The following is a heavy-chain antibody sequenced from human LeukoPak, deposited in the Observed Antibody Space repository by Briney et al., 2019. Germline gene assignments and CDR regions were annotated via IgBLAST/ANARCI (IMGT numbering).Heavy chain of an antibody. D-gene: IGHD2-2*01. CDR2: FGSGGGT. CDR1: GFTFSTYA. Sequence: PGGSLRLSCAASGFTFSTYAMTWVRQAPGKGLEWVSTFGSGGGTYYADSVRGRFTISKDNSKKTLYLQMNSLGAEDTALYYRAKVVAPSTTRNLDYWGQGTLVIVSS. J-gene: IGHJ4*02. V-gene: IGHV3-23*01. CDR3: AKVVAPSTTRNLDY.